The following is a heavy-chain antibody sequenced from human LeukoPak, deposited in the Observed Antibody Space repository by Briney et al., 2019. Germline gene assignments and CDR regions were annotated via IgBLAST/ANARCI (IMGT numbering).Heavy chain of an antibody. J-gene: IGHJ5*02. V-gene: IGHV4-59*01. Sequence: SETLSLTCTVSGGSISSYYWSWIRQPPGKGLEWIGYIYYTGSTNYNPSLKSRVTISLDTSKNQFSLKLSSVTAADTAVYYCARDAGKYCTGGSCYVSWFETWGQGTLVTVSS. CDR1: GGSISSYY. CDR3: ARDAGKYCTGGSCYVSWFET. CDR2: IYYTGST. D-gene: IGHD2-15*01.